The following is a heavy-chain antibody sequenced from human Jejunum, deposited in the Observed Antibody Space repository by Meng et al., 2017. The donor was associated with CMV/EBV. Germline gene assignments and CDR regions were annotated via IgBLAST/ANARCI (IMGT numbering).Heavy chain of an antibody. J-gene: IGHJ4*02. CDR3: ASGGYNRPLDY. Sequence: CTVSGGSISSYYWSWIRQPPGKGLEWIGYIYYSGSTNYNPSLKSRVTISVDTSKNQFSLKLWSVTAADTAVYYCASGGYNRPLDYWGQGTRVTVSS. V-gene: IGHV4-59*01. D-gene: IGHD6-25*01. CDR1: GGSISSYY. CDR2: IYYSGST.